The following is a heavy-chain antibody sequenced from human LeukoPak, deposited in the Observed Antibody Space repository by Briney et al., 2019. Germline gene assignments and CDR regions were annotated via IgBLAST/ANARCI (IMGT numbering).Heavy chain of an antibody. CDR1: GFTFSSYS. CDR3: ARDQGGLTSYGSSPLDY. Sequence: GGSLRLSCAGSGFTFSSYSMNWVRQAPGKGLEWVANIKQDESEKYYVDSVKGRFTISRDNAKNSLYLQMNSLRAEDTAVYYCARDQGGLTSYGSSPLDYWGQGTLVTVSS. CDR2: IKQDESEK. D-gene: IGHD5-18*01. V-gene: IGHV3-7*01. J-gene: IGHJ4*02.